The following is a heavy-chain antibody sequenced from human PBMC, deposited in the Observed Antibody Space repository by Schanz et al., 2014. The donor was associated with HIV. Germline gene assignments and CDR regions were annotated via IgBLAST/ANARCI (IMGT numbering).Heavy chain of an antibody. J-gene: IGHJ4*02. CDR1: GYTFTSYY. Sequence: QVHLVQSGAEVKTPGASVKVSCKASGYTFTSYYMHWVRQAPGQGLEWMGWINPSSGGTNYAQKFQGRVTMTRDTSISTAYMELRRLRSDDTAVYYCARDQNVISMVRGVMGGVDYWGQGTLVTVSS. V-gene: IGHV1-2*02. CDR3: ARDQNVISMVRGVMGGVDY. D-gene: IGHD3-10*01. CDR2: INPSSGGT.